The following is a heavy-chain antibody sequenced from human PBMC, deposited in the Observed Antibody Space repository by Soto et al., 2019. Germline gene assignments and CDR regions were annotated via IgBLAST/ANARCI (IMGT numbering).Heavy chain of an antibody. D-gene: IGHD6-13*01. CDR3: ERADPASARMDV. Sequence: PSETLSLTCTVSGDSISSGGYYWSWIRQFPGKGLEWIGYIHYIGNTNYNPSLESRVTLSVDTSKNRISLNLTSVTAADTAVYYCERADPASARMDVWGQGTTVTVSS. CDR2: IHYIGNT. CDR1: GDSISSGGYY. J-gene: IGHJ6*02. V-gene: IGHV4-31*03.